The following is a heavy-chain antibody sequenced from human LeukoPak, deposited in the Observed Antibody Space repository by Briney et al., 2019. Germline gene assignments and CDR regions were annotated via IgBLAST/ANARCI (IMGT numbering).Heavy chain of an antibody. D-gene: IGHD2-21*01. J-gene: IGHJ4*02. CDR2: ISYDGSNK. Sequence: PGGSLRLSCAASGFTFSSYAMHWVRQAPGKGLEWVAVISYDGSNKYYADSVKGRFTISRDNSKNTLYLPMNSLRAEDTAVYYCARGGEDYSHFDYWGQGTLVTVSS. V-gene: IGHV3-30-3*01. CDR1: GFTFSSYA. CDR3: ARGGEDYSHFDY.